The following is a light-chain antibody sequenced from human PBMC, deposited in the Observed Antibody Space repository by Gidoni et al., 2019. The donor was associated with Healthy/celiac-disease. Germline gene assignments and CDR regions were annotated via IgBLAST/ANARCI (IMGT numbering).Light chain of an antibody. J-gene: IGKJ4*01. CDR3: QQRSNWPLT. CDR1: QSVSSY. Sequence: IVLTQSPATLSLSPGERATLSCRASQSVSSYLAWYQQKPGQAPRLLIYDASNRATNIPARFSGSGSGTDFTLTISSLGPEDFAVYYCQQRSNWPLTFGGXTKVEIK. V-gene: IGKV3-11*01. CDR2: DAS.